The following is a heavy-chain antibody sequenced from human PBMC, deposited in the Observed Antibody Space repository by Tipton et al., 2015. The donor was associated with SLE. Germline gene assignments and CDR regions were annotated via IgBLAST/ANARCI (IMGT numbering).Heavy chain of an antibody. D-gene: IGHD3-22*01. J-gene: IGHJ3*02. Sequence: PGLVKPSQTLSLTCAISGDSVSSNSAAWNWISQSPSRGLDWLGRTYYRSKWHNDYAVSVKSRITINPDTSNNQSSLQLNSVTPEDTAVYYCARFYDSSGENDAFDIWGQGTMVTVSS. CDR1: GDSVSSNSAA. V-gene: IGHV6-1*01. CDR2: TYYRSKWHN. CDR3: ARFYDSSGENDAFDI.